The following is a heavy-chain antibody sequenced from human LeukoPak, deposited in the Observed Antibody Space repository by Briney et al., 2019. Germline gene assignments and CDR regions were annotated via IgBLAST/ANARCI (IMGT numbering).Heavy chain of an antibody. CDR3: AKDYGDYGPATRDYYGMDV. J-gene: IGHJ6*02. D-gene: IGHD4-17*01. V-gene: IGHV3-30*02. CDR2: IRYDGSNK. CDR1: GFIFSNYG. Sequence: PGGSRGLSCAASGFIFSNYGMYWVRQVPGKGLEWVAFIRYDGSNKYYADSVKGRFTISRDNSENTLYLQMDSLRAEDTAMYYCAKDYGDYGPATRDYYGMDVWGQGTTVTVSS.